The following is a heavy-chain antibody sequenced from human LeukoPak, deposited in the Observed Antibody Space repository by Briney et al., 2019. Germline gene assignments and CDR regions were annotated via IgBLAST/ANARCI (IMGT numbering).Heavy chain of an antibody. Sequence: SQTLSLTCTVSGGSISSGCYYWSWIRQPAGKGLEWIGRIYTSGSTNYNPSLKSRVTISVDTSKNHFSLKLSSVTAEDTALYYCARASLRTYTYGFTHDAFDIWGQGTMVTVSS. CDR2: IYTSGST. J-gene: IGHJ3*02. CDR3: ARASLRTYTYGFTHDAFDI. D-gene: IGHD5-18*01. CDR1: GGSISSGCYY. V-gene: IGHV4-61*02.